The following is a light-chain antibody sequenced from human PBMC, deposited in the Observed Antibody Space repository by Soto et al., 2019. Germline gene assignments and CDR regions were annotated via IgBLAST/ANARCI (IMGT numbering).Light chain of an antibody. CDR3: QQYYSYPRT. CDR2: AAS. CDR1: QGISSY. Sequence: AIRVTQSPSSFSASTGDRVTITCQASQGISSYLAWYQQKPGKAPKLLIYAASTLQSGVPSRFSGSGSGTDFTLTISCLQSEDFATYYCQQYYSYPRTFGQGTKVDIK. J-gene: IGKJ1*01. V-gene: IGKV1-8*01.